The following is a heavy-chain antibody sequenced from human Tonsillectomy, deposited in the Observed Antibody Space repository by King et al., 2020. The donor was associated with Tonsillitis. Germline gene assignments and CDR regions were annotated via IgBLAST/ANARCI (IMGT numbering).Heavy chain of an antibody. V-gene: IGHV1-18*01. Sequence: QLVQSGAEVKKPGASVKVSCKASGYTFTSYGISWVRQAPGQGLEWMGWISAYNGNTNYAQKLQGRVTMTTDTSTSTAYMELRSLRSDDTAVYYCARDADYDFWSGYFTNWFDPWGQGTLVTVSS. J-gene: IGHJ5*02. CDR1: GYTFTSYG. CDR2: ISAYNGNT. CDR3: ARDADYDFWSGYFTNWFDP. D-gene: IGHD3-3*01.